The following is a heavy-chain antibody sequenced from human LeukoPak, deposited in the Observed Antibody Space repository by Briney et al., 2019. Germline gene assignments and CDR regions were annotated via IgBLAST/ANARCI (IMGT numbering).Heavy chain of an antibody. CDR1: GGSFSGYY. D-gene: IGHD1-7*01. CDR3: ARTRFQWGYRNPRTTWWFDP. CDR2: INHSGST. V-gene: IGHV4-34*01. J-gene: IGHJ5*02. Sequence: SETLSLTCAVYGGSFSGYYWSWIRQPPGKGLEWIGEINHSGSTNYNPSLKSRVTISVDTSKNQFSLKLSSVTAADTAVYYCARTRFQWGYRNPRTTWWFDPWGQGTLVTVSS.